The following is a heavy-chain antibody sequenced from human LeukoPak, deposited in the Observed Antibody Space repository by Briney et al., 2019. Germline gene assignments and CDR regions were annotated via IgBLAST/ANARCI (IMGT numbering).Heavy chain of an antibody. CDR1: GYTFTSYG. J-gene: IGHJ5*02. Sequence: ASVKVSYKASGYTFTSYGISWVRQAPGQGLEWMGWISAYNGNTNFAQKLQGRVTMTTDTSTSTAYMELRSLRSDDTAVYYCARDFRNSSSWYGYNWFDPWGQGTLVTVSS. V-gene: IGHV1-18*01. CDR2: ISAYNGNT. D-gene: IGHD6-13*01. CDR3: ARDFRNSSSWYGYNWFDP.